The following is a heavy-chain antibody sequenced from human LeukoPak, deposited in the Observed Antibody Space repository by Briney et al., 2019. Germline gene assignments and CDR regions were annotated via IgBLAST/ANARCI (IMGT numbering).Heavy chain of an antibody. J-gene: IGHJ6*02. CDR1: GFTFSDYY. CDR2: ISSSGSTI. V-gene: IGHV3-11*01. CDR3: ARDLRYSSSWYGNYYGMDV. Sequence: PGGSLRLSCAASGFTFSDYYMSWIRQAPGKGLEWVSYISSSGSTIYYADSVKGRFTISRDNAKNSLYLQMNSLRAEDTAVYYCARDLRYSSSWYGNYYGMDVWGQGTTVTVSS. D-gene: IGHD6-13*01.